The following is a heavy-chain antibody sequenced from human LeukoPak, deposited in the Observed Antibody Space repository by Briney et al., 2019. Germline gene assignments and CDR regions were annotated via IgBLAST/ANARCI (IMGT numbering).Heavy chain of an antibody. V-gene: IGHV4-30-4*01. CDR2: IYYSGST. CDR1: GGSISSDEYY. Sequence: SETLSLTCTVSGGSISSDEYYGRWVRQPPGKCVEWSGYIYYSGSTSYSPSLKSRVTISVDTSQNQFSLKLSSVTAADTAVYACARVRLTYIWADLWCQG. CDR3: ARVRLTYIWADL. J-gene: IGHJ4*02. D-gene: IGHD2-21*02.